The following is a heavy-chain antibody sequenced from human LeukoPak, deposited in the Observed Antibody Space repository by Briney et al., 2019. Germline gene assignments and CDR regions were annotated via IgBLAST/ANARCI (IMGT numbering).Heavy chain of an antibody. Sequence: PGGSLRLSCAASGFTFSNAWMSWVRQAPGKGLEWVGRIKSKTDGGTTDYAAPVKGRFTISRDDSKNTLYLQMNSLKTEDTAVYYCTTPGFNYDFWSGYYNFDYWGQGTLVTVSS. CDR3: TTPGFNYDFWSGYYNFDY. D-gene: IGHD3-3*01. V-gene: IGHV3-15*01. J-gene: IGHJ4*02. CDR2: IKSKTDGGTT. CDR1: GFTFSNAW.